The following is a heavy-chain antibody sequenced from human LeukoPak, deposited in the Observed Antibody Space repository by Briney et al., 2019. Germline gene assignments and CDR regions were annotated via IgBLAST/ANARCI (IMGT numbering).Heavy chain of an antibody. CDR1: GYTFTNYD. CDR2: MNPNNGYT. J-gene: IGHJ4*02. CDR3: ARGKGGRFDY. V-gene: IGHV1-8*03. Sequence: ASVKVSCKASGYTFTNYDINWVRQGTGQGLEWMGWMNPNNGYTGNAQKFQGRVTITRNTSISTAYMELSSLRSEDTAVYYCARGKGGRFDYWGQGTLVTVSS.